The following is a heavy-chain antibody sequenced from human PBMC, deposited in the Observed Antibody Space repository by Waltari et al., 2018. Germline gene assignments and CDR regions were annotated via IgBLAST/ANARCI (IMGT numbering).Heavy chain of an antibody. V-gene: IGHV4-61*02. Sequence: QVQLQESGPGLVKPSQTLSLTCTVSGGSISRGSYYWSWIRQPAGKGLEWIGRIYTSGSTNYNPSLKSRVTISVDTSKNQFSLKLSSVTAADTAVYYCARTRFSGSYQYFDYWGQGTLVTVSS. CDR2: IYTSGST. CDR1: GGSISRGSYY. J-gene: IGHJ4*02. D-gene: IGHD1-26*01. CDR3: ARTRFSGSYQYFDY.